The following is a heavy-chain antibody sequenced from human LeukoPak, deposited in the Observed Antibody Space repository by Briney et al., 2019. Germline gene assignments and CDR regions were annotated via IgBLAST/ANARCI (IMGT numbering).Heavy chain of an antibody. CDR2: IKQDGSVK. CDR3: ARIGYSSSSFDY. J-gene: IGHJ4*02. Sequence: GGSLRLSCVASGVIFSNYWMSWVRQAPGKGLEWVANIKQDGSVKYYVDSVKGRFTVSRDNAKNSHHLQMNSLRAEDTAVYYCARIGYSSSSFDYWGQGALVTVSS. V-gene: IGHV3-7*01. D-gene: IGHD6-6*01. CDR1: GVIFSNYW.